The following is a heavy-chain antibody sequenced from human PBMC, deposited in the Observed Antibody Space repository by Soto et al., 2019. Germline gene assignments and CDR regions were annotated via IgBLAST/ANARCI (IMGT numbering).Heavy chain of an antibody. CDR3: ARGCHYDVPNWFDP. V-gene: IGHV4-31*03. D-gene: IGHD3-16*01. Sequence: QVQLQESGPGLVKPSQTLSLTCTVSGGSISSGGYYWSWIRQHPGKGLEWIGYIYYSGSTYYNPSLKSRFTISVDTSKNQFSLKLSSVTAADTAVYYCARGCHYDVPNWFDPWGQGTLVTVSS. J-gene: IGHJ5*02. CDR1: GGSISSGGYY. CDR2: IYYSGST.